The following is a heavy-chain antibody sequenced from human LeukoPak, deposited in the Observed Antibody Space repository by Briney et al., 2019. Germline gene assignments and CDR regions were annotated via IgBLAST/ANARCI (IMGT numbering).Heavy chain of an antibody. CDR1: GYTFAIYY. Sequence: ASVKVSCKASGYTFAIYYIHWVRQAPGQGLEWMGIINPSGGSTSYAQKFQGRVTMTRDMSTNTVYMELSSLTSEDTAVYYCARDSEEFLSGDYHGTLDHWGQGTLVTVSS. D-gene: IGHD7-27*01. CDR2: INPSGGST. CDR3: ARDSEEFLSGDYHGTLDH. J-gene: IGHJ4*02. V-gene: IGHV1-46*01.